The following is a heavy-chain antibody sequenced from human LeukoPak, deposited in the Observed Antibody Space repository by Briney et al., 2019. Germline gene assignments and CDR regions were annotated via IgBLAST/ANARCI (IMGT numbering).Heavy chain of an antibody. Sequence: GGSLRLSCAVSGFTLTNHAVSWVRQAPGKGLEWVSIVVGTGGTYYADSVKDRFTISRDYSNNTLYLQMNSLRADDTAVYYCAKVASADAQARLNYWGQGTLVTVSS. CDR1: GFTLTNHA. CDR3: AKVASADAQARLNY. CDR2: VVGTGGT. V-gene: IGHV3-23*01. J-gene: IGHJ4*02. D-gene: IGHD6-19*01.